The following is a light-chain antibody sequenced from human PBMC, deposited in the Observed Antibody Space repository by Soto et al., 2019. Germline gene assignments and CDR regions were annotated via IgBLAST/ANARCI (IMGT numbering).Light chain of an antibody. CDR2: GAS. J-gene: IGKJ5*01. CDR1: QTIRKS. Sequence: DIQITQSPSSLSASVGDTISITCRSFQTIRKSLNWYQQRPGKAPKLLIFGASSLHNGVPPRFSGLGSGTDFTLTISSLQPEDFATYYCQQSYRTPITFGQGTRLEIK. V-gene: IGKV1-39*01. CDR3: QQSYRTPIT.